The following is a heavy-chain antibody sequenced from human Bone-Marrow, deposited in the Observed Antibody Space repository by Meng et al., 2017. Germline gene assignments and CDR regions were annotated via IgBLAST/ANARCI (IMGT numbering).Heavy chain of an antibody. CDR2: IIPIFGTS. V-gene: IGHV1-69*13. CDR1: GGTFSSYA. D-gene: IGHD6-19*01. Sequence: SVKLSCKASGGTFSSYAISWVRQAPGQGREWMGGIIPIFGTSNYAQKFQGRVTITADESTSTAYMELSSLRSEDTAVYYCASPPYSGWYAYFDYWGQGTLVTVSS. J-gene: IGHJ4*02. CDR3: ASPPYSGWYAYFDY.